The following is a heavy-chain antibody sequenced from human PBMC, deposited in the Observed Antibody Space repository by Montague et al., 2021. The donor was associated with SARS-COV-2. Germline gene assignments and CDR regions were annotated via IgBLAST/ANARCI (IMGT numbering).Heavy chain of an antibody. CDR3: ARRLGGSGWLDY. CDR2: IHSSGST. Sequence: SETLSLTCTVAGGSISSGSYYWGWIRRPPGKGLEWIGNIHSSGSTYYKSRVTISVDTSKNQFSLKVTSVTAADTAVYYCARRLGGSGWLDYWGQGTLVTVSS. V-gene: IGHV4-39*01. J-gene: IGHJ4*02. D-gene: IGHD6-25*01. CDR1: GGSISSGSYY.